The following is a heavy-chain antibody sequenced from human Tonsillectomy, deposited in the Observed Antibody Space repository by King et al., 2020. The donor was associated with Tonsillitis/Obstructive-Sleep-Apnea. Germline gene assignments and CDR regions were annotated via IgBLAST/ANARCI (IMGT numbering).Heavy chain of an antibody. Sequence: TLKESGPALVKPTQTLTLTCTFSGFSLSTSGMCVSWIRQPPGKALEWLARIDWDDDKYYSTSLKTRLTISKDTSKNQVVLTMTNMDPVDTATYYCALYKTARQYDAFDIWGQGTMVTVSS. D-gene: IGHD6-6*01. J-gene: IGHJ3*02. V-gene: IGHV2-70*11. CDR2: IDWDDDK. CDR3: ALYKTARQYDAFDI. CDR1: GFSLSTSGMC.